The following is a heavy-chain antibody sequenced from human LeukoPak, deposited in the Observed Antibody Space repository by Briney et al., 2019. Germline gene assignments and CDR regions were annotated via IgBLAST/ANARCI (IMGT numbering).Heavy chain of an antibody. Sequence: SETLSLTCAVYGGSFSGYYWSWIRQPPGKGLEWIGEINHSGSTNYNPALKRRVTISVDTSKNQFSLKLSSVTAADTAVYYCARGAGKAIAAAPYPFDYWGQGTLVTVSS. CDR1: GGSFSGYY. D-gene: IGHD6-13*01. J-gene: IGHJ4*02. CDR2: INHSGST. CDR3: ARGAGKAIAAAPYPFDY. V-gene: IGHV4-34*01.